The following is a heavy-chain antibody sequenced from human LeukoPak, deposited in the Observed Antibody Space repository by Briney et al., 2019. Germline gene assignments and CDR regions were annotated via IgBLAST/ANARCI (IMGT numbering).Heavy chain of an antibody. CDR3: ARVYDYVWGSYRPFSY. J-gene: IGHJ4*02. V-gene: IGHV1-2*02. Sequence: ASVKVSCKASGYTFTGYYMHWVRQAPGQGLEWMRWINPNSGGTNYAQKFQGRVTMTRDTSISTAYMELSRLRSDDTAVYYCARVYDYVWGSYRPFSYWGQGTLVTVSS. CDR2: INPNSGGT. D-gene: IGHD3-16*02. CDR1: GYTFTGYY.